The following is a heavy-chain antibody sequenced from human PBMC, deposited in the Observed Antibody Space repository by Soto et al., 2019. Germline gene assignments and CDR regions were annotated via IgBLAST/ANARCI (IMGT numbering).Heavy chain of an antibody. CDR2: IWYDGSNK. CDR3: ARDYYDESGYFDY. V-gene: IGHV3-33*01. D-gene: IGHD3-22*01. CDR1: GFTFSSYG. Sequence: AGGSLRLSCAASGFTFSSYGMHWVRQAPGKGLEWVSAIWYDGSNKYYADSVKGRFTISRDNSKNTLFLQMNSLRAEDTAVYYCARDYYDESGYFDYWGQGTLVTVSS. J-gene: IGHJ4*02.